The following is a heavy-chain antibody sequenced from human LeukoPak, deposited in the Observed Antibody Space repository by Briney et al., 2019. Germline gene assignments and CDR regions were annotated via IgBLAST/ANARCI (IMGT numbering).Heavy chain of an antibody. CDR1: GYTFTGYY. J-gene: IGHJ3*02. D-gene: IGHD1-26*01. Sequence: ASVKVSCKASGYTFTGYYMHWVRQAPGQGLEWMGWINPNSGGTNYAKKFQGWVTMTRDTSISTAYMELSRLRSDDTAVYYCARGGSSRADAFDIWGQGTMVTVSS. V-gene: IGHV1-2*04. CDR2: INPNSGGT. CDR3: ARGGSSRADAFDI.